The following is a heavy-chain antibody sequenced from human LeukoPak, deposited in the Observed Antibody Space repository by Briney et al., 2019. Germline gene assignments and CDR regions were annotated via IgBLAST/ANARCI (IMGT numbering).Heavy chain of an antibody. CDR2: IRFDGSDR. CDR3: AREILAWGGAMAGY. Sequence: GGSLRLSCAASGFSFSNYGMHWVRQAPGKGLEWVAFIRFDGSDRYYTDSVKGRFTLYRDISRNTLYLQMNSLRAEDTAVYYCAREILAWGGAMAGYWGQGTLVTVSS. V-gene: IGHV3-30*02. D-gene: IGHD6-19*01. CDR1: GFSFSNYG. J-gene: IGHJ4*02.